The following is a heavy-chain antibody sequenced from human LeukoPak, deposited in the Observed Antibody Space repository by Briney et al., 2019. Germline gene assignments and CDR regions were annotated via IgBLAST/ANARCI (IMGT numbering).Heavy chain of an antibody. Sequence: GGSLRLSCAASGFTFSSYAMHWVRQAPGKGLEWVAVISYDGSNKYYADFVKGRFTISRDNSKNTLYLQMNSLRAEDTAVYYCAKEYIVGATLDYWGQGTLVTVSS. CDR1: GFTFSSYA. J-gene: IGHJ4*02. D-gene: IGHD1-26*01. CDR2: ISYDGSNK. CDR3: AKEYIVGATLDY. V-gene: IGHV3-30*01.